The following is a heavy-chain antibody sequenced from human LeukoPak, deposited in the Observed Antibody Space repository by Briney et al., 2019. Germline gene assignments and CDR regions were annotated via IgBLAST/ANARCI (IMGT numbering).Heavy chain of an antibody. D-gene: IGHD6-6*01. J-gene: IGHJ5*02. CDR1: GYTFTSYY. CDR2: INHSGGST. CDR3: ARGGEYSSWYGWFDP. V-gene: IGHV1-46*01. Sequence: ASVKVSCTASGYTFTSYYMHWVRQAPGKGLEWVGKINHSGGSTSYEQKFQGRVIMTRDTSTSTFYMELNSLRAEDTAVYYCARGGEYSSWYGWFDPWGQGTLVTVSS.